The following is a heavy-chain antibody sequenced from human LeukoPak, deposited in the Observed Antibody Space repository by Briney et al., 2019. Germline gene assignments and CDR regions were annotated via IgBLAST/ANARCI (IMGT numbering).Heavy chain of an antibody. J-gene: IGHJ6*02. CDR2: IYYSGST. CDR3: AREVATIYYGEGPYGMDV. Sequence: SETLSLTCTVSGGSISSYYWSWIRQPPGKGLEWIGYIYYSGSTNYNPSLKSRVTISVDTSKNQFSLKLSSVTAADTAVYYCAREVATIYYGEGPYGMDVWGQGTTVTVSS. V-gene: IGHV4-59*01. CDR1: GGSISSYY. D-gene: IGHD5-12*01.